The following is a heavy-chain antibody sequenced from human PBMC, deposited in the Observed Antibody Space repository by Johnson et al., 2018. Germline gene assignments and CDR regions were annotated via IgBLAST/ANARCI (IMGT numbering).Heavy chain of an antibody. D-gene: IGHD2-21*01. J-gene: IGHJ4*02. CDR1: GFTFSNYN. Sequence: VQLVESGGGVVQPGRSLRLSCAASGFTFSNYNMHWVRQTPAKGLEWVAVISHDGNNKYYADSGKGRLTTSRDNSKNTLYLQRNSLRKAYTGIYHCTKSGPRRVADDFVVWGQGTLVAVSS. V-gene: IGHV3-30*18. CDR2: ISHDGNNK. CDR3: TKSGPRRVADDFVV.